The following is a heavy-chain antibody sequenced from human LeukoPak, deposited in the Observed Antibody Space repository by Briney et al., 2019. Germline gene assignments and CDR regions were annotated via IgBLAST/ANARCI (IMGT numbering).Heavy chain of an antibody. CDR3: STGSGHAFDI. Sequence: GGSLRLSCAASGFTFSSYWMHWVRQAPGKGLVWVSRINSDGSSTSYADSVKGRFTIPRDNAKNTLYVQMNSLRAEDTAVYYCSTGSGHAFDIWGRGTMVTVSS. CDR1: GFTFSSYW. V-gene: IGHV3-74*01. CDR2: INSDGSST. J-gene: IGHJ3*02. D-gene: IGHD3-10*01.